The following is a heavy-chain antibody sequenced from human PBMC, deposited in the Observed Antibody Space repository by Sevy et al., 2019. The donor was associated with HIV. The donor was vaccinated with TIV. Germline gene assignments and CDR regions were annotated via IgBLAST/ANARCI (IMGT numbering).Heavy chain of an antibody. CDR1: GFTFSSYS. V-gene: IGHV3-21*01. D-gene: IGHD2-2*01. Sequence: GGSLRLSCAASGFTFSSYSMNWVRQAPGKGLEWVSSISSGSSYIYYADSVKGRFSISRDNANNSLYMQMKSLRAEDTAVYYCARYGGCSSTSCLLYFDYWGQGTLVTVSS. CDR3: ARYGGCSSTSCLLYFDY. J-gene: IGHJ4*02. CDR2: ISSGSSYI.